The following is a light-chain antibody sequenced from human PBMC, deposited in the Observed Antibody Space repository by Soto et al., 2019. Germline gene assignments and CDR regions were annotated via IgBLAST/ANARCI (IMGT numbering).Light chain of an antibody. J-gene: IGKJ1*01. CDR1: QSLNNR. CDR2: DAS. CDR3: HQYKAYST. V-gene: IGKV1-5*01. Sequence: GDTVTITCRAGQSLNNRLAWYQQRPGKAPKLLIYDASTLESGVSSRFSGSGSETEYTLTITDVQADDLATYFCHQYKAYSTFGQGTKVEIK.